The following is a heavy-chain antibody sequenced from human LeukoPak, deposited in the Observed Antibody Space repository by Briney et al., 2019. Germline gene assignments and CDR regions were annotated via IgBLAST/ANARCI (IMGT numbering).Heavy chain of an antibody. D-gene: IGHD5-12*01. CDR2: IIPIFGTA. CDR3: ARGLEVATISVYYYYMDV. CDR1: GGTFSSYA. Sequence: WASVKVSCKASGGTFSSYAISWVRQAPGQGLEWMGGIIPIFGTANYAQKFQGRVTITTDESTSTAYMELSSLRSEDTAVYYCARGLEVATISVYYYYMDVWGKGTTVTVSS. V-gene: IGHV1-69*05. J-gene: IGHJ6*03.